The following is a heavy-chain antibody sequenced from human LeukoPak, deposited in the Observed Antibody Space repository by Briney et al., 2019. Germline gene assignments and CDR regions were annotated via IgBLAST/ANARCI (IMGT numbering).Heavy chain of an antibody. V-gene: IGHV3-33*06. CDR1: GFTFSSHG. CDR3: AKDEADYGGNSVPDY. CDR2: IWYDGSNQ. D-gene: IGHD4-23*01. J-gene: IGHJ4*02. Sequence: GRSLRLSCAASGFTFSSHGMHWVRQAPGKGLEWVAVIWYDGSNQFYTDSVKGRFTISRDNSKNTLYLQMNSLRAEDTAVYYCAKDEADYGGNSVPDYWGQGTLVTVSS.